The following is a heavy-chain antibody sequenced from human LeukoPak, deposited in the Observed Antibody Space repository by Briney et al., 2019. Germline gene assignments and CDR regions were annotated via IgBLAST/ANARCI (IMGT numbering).Heavy chain of an antibody. D-gene: IGHD4-17*01. CDR1: GFPFNTFA. Sequence: GGSLRLSCAASGFPFNTFAMSWVRQAPGKGPEWVSGISETGTRTYYSDSVKGRFATSRDNAKSSLFLQMNILRAEDTAVYYCARDNDGDLDYWGRGTLVTVSS. CDR2: ISETGTRT. J-gene: IGHJ4*02. V-gene: IGHV3-23*01. CDR3: ARDNDGDLDY.